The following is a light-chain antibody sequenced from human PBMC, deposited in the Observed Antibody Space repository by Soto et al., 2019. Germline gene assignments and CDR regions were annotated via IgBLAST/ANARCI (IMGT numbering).Light chain of an antibody. CDR3: SSYTSSGTLYV. CDR1: SSDIGGYKY. CDR2: EVT. J-gene: IGLJ1*01. Sequence: QSALTQPASVSGSPGQSITISCTGTSSDIGGYKYVSWYQQHPGKAPKLMIYEVTYRPSGVSDRFSGSKSGNTASLTVSGLPAEDEADYYCSSYTSSGTLYVFGTGPKLTVL. V-gene: IGLV2-14*01.